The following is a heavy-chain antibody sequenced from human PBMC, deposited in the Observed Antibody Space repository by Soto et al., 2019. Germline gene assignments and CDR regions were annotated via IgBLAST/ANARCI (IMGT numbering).Heavy chain of an antibody. J-gene: IGHJ6*02. Sequence: SETLSLTCTVSGGSISSSSYYWGWIRQPPGKGLEWIGSIYYSGSTYYNPSLKSRVTISVDTSKNQFSLKLSSVTAADTAVYYCAGDFWSGYYIHYYYYGMDVWGQGTTVTVSS. CDR1: GGSISSSSYY. CDR2: IYYSGST. V-gene: IGHV4-39*01. CDR3: AGDFWSGYYIHYYYYGMDV. D-gene: IGHD3-3*01.